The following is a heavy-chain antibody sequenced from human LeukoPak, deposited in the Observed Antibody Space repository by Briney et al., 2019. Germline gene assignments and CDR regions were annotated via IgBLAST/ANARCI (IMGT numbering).Heavy chain of an antibody. CDR2: TYYRSKWYN. CDR1: GDSVSSDTAS. CDR3: VRDSGYNLDY. Sequence: SQTFSLTCAISGDSVSSDTASWNWIRQSPSRGLEWVGRTYYRSKWYNDYAVSVRSRIAINADTSKNQFSLQLNSVTPEDAAVYYCVRDSGYNLDYWGQGTVVTVSS. J-gene: IGHJ4*02. V-gene: IGHV6-1*01. D-gene: IGHD5-24*01.